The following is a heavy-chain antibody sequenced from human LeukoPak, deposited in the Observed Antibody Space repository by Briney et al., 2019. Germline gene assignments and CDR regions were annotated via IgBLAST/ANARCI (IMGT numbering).Heavy chain of an antibody. V-gene: IGHV4-39*07. CDR2: IYYGGST. D-gene: IGHD6-13*01. CDR3: RVSSSSYFSVDS. J-gene: IGHJ4*02. CDR1: GGSVNSISYY. Sequence: SETLSLTCTVSGGSVNSISYYWGWIRQPPGKGLEWIGSIYYGGSTYYSPSLESRVTISVDTSKNQFSLKLYSVTAADTAVYYCRVSSSSYFSVDSWGQGTLVTVSS.